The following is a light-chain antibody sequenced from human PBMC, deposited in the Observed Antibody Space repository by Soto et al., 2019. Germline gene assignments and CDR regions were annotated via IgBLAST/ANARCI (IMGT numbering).Light chain of an antibody. CDR2: KAS. J-gene: IGKJ1*01. V-gene: IGKV1-5*03. CDR1: QYISSW. Sequence: DIQMTQSPSTLSASVGDRVTITCRASQYISSWLAWYQQKPGKAPKLLIYKASILESGVPSRFSGSGSGTEVTLTISSLQPDDFATYYCQQYNSQRTFGQGTKVEIK. CDR3: QQYNSQRT.